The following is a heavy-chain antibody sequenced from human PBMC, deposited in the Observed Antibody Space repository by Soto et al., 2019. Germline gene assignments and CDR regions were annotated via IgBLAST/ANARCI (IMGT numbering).Heavy chain of an antibody. J-gene: IGHJ4*02. Sequence: QLQLQEPGPGLAKLSETLSLTCTVSGGSVSSSSYYWGWVRQPPGKGLERIGSVYYSGSTSYNPSLQSRVTRSVDQSKNQFSLKLMALSAADTAVYYCGRLEGLATIAYYFDYWGQGALVTVSS. V-gene: IGHV4-39*01. CDR2: VYYSGST. D-gene: IGHD3-9*01. CDR3: GRLEGLATIAYYFDY. CDR1: GGSVSSSSYY.